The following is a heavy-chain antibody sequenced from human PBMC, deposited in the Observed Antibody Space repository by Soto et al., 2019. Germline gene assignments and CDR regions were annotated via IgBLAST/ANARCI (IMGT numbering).Heavy chain of an antibody. CDR1: GYSFTSYW. CDR3: ASQPFYSSGWTGGYYYGMDV. D-gene: IGHD6-19*01. Sequence: PGESLKISCKGSGYSFTSYWISWVRQMPGKGLEWMGRIDPSDSYTNYSPSFQGHVTISADKSISTAYLQWSSLKASDTAMYYCASQPFYSSGWTGGYYYGMDVWGQGTTVTVSS. J-gene: IGHJ6*02. V-gene: IGHV5-10-1*01. CDR2: IDPSDSYT.